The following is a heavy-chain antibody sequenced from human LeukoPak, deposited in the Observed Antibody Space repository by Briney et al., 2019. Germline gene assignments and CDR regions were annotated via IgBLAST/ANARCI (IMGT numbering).Heavy chain of an antibody. V-gene: IGHV1-2*02. CDR1: GYTFTYYY. Sequence: ASVKVSCKTSGYTFTYYYIHWVRQAPGQGLEWVGWINPNSGGTNYAQMFQGRVTMTRDTSINTAYMELRSLRSDDTAVYYCARYGSGDSDYFDYWGQGTLVTVSS. D-gene: IGHD3-10*01. J-gene: IGHJ4*02. CDR2: INPNSGGT. CDR3: ARYGSGDSDYFDY.